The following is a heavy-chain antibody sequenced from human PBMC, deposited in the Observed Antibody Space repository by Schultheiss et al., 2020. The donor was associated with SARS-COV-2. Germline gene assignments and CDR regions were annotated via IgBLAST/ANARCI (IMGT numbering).Heavy chain of an antibody. CDR1: GFTFSTYA. V-gene: IGHV3-23*01. CDR3: ARAVSGNFDY. J-gene: IGHJ4*02. D-gene: IGHD6-19*01. CDR2: ISAGGGST. Sequence: GGSLRLSCAASGFTFSTYAMSWVRQAPGKGLEWVSGISAGGGSTYYADSVKGRFTISRDNSENTLYLQINSLRAEDTAEYYCARAVSGNFDYWGQGTLVTVSS.